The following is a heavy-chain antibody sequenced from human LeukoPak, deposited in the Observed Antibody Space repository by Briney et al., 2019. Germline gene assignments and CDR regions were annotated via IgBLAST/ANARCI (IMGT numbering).Heavy chain of an antibody. CDR1: GYIFSNNW. CDR3: ARQTTVTTQSDY. V-gene: IGHV5-10-1*01. J-gene: IGHJ4*02. Sequence: GESLRISCKGSGYIFSNNWISWVRQMPGEGLEWMGRIDPIDSYTNYSPSFQGHVTMSVDKSTSTAYLQWSSLKASDTAMYYCARQTTVTTQSDYWGQGTLVTVSS. CDR2: IDPIDSYT. D-gene: IGHD4-17*01.